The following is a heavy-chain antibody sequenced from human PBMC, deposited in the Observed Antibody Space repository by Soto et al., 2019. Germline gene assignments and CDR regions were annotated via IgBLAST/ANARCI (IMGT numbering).Heavy chain of an antibody. V-gene: IGHV3-30*18. J-gene: IGHJ4*01. CDR2: ISYDGSNK. CDR1: GFTFSSYG. Sequence: QVQLVESGGGVVQPGRSLRLSCAASGFTFSSYGMHWVRQAPGKGLEWVAVISYDGSNKYYADSVKGRFTISRDNSKNALYLQMNSLRAEDTAVYYCAKELPVVVVAATLDYWGNGTLVTVAA. D-gene: IGHD2-15*01. CDR3: AKELPVVVVAATLDY.